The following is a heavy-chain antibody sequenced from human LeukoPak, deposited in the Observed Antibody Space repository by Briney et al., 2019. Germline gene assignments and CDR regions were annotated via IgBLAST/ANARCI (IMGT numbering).Heavy chain of an antibody. CDR3: SRESGAFSPFGY. CDR2: ISLSGVT. D-gene: IGHD1-26*01. J-gene: IGHJ4*02. V-gene: IGHV4-4*02. CDR1: GGSISSTNW. Sequence: SETLSLTRGVSGGSISSTNWWSWVRQPPGQGLEWIGEISLSGVTNYNPSLKSRVTMPLDRSKNHLSLTLTSVTAADTAVYYCSRESGAFSPFGYWGQGTLVTVSS.